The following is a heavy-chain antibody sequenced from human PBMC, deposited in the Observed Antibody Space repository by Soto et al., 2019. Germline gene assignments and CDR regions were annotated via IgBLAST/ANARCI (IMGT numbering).Heavy chain of an antibody. Sequence: GGSLRLSCAASGFTFSSYGMHWVRQAPGKGLEWVAVISYDGSNKYYADSVKGRFTISRDNSKNTLYLQMNSLRAEDTAVYYCAKDKGIHRGYYHYYGMDVWGQGTTVTVSS. CDR3: AKDKGIHRGYYHYYGMDV. CDR1: GFTFSSYG. CDR2: ISYDGSNK. V-gene: IGHV3-30*18. J-gene: IGHJ6*02. D-gene: IGHD5-18*01.